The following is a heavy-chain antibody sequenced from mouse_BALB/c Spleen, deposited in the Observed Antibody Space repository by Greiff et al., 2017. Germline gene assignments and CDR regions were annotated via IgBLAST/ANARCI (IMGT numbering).Heavy chain of an antibody. CDR1: GFSLTDYG. CDR3: AKPYGSSYRYYAMDY. V-gene: IGHV2-6-5*01. Sequence: VKLMESGPGLVAPSQSLSITCTVSGFSLTDYGVSWIRQPPGKGLEWLGVIWGGGSTYYNSALKSRLSISKDNSKSQVFLKMNSLQTDDTAMYYCAKPYGSSYRYYAMDYWGQGTSVTVSS. D-gene: IGHD1-1*01. J-gene: IGHJ4*01. CDR2: IWGGGST.